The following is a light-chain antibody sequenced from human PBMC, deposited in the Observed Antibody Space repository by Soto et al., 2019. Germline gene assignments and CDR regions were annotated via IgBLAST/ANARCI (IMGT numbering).Light chain of an antibody. CDR3: SSYTSSSTRV. J-gene: IGLJ3*02. CDR1: SSDVGGYNY. CDR2: EVS. Sequence: QSALTQPASVSGSHGQSITISCTGTSSDVGGYNYVSGYQQHPGKAPKRMIYEVSNRPSGVSNRFSGSKSGNTASLTISGLQAEDEADYYCSSYTSSSTRVFGGGTKLTVL. V-gene: IGLV2-14*01.